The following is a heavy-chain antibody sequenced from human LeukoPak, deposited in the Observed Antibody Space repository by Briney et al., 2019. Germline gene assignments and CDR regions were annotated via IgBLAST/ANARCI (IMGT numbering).Heavy chain of an antibody. Sequence: PGGSLRLSCAASGFTFNNYPMHWVCQAAGKGLEWVAVIWYDGSLKFYADSVKDRFTIFRDNSKDTLHLQMNSLRAEDTAIYYCAKDLGLRGSPGPFDIWGQGTMVTVSS. CDR2: IWYDGSLK. V-gene: IGHV3-33*06. CDR1: GFTFNNYP. J-gene: IGHJ3*02. CDR3: AKDLGLRGSPGPFDI. D-gene: IGHD1-26*01.